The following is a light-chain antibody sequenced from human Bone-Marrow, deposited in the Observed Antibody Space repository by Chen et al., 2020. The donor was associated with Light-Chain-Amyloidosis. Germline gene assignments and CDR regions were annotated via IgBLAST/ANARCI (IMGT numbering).Light chain of an antibody. CDR1: SLDVGGHNY. J-gene: IGLJ1*01. V-gene: IGLV2-14*01. Sequence: QSALTQPASVSGSPGQSITISCSGRSLDVGGHNYVSWYQQHPGKVPKRIIFEVLNRPSGISNRFSGSKSGNTASLTISGLQAEDEADYYCSSYTGATDNFVFGTGTTVTVL. CDR2: EVL. CDR3: SSYTGATDNFV.